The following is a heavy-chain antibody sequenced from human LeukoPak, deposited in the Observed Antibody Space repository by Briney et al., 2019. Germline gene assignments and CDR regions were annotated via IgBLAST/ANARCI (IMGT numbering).Heavy chain of an antibody. D-gene: IGHD6-19*01. Sequence: GGSLRLSCAASGFTFSSYAMHWVRQAPGKGLEWVAVISYDGSNKYYADSVKGRFTISRDNSKNTLYLQMNSLRAEDTAVYYCARVAGTRGPYFDYWGQGTLVTVSS. CDR3: ARVAGTRGPYFDY. J-gene: IGHJ4*02. V-gene: IGHV3-30*14. CDR1: GFTFSSYA. CDR2: ISYDGSNK.